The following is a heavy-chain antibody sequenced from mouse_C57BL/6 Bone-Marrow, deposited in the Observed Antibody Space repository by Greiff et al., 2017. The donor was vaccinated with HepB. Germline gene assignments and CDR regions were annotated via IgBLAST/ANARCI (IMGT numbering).Heavy chain of an antibody. Sequence: DVKLVESGAELVRPGASVKLSCTASGFNIKDYYMHWVKQRPEQGLEWIGRIDPEDGDTEYAPKFQGKATMTADTSSNTAYLQLSSLTSEDTAVYYCTPPITSVRPPWFAYWGQGTLVTVSA. J-gene: IGHJ3*01. CDR1: GFNIKDYY. V-gene: IGHV14-1*01. CDR3: TPPITSVRPPWFAY. CDR2: IDPEDGDT. D-gene: IGHD1-1*01.